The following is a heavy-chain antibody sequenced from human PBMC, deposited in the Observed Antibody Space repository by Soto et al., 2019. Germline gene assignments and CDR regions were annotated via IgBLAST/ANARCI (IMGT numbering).Heavy chain of an antibody. D-gene: IGHD2-2*01. Sequence: SETLSLTCTVSGGSISSGGYYWSWIRQHPGKGLEWIGYIYYSGSTYYNPSLKSRVTISVDTSKNQFSLKLSSVTAADTAVYYCAREGPYCSSTSCYVGYNWFDPWGQGTLVTVSS. J-gene: IGHJ5*02. CDR1: GGSISSGGYY. CDR3: AREGPYCSSTSCYVGYNWFDP. V-gene: IGHV4-31*03. CDR2: IYYSGST.